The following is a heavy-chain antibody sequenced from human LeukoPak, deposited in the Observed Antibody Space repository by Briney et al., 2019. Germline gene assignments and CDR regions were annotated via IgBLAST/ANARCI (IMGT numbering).Heavy chain of an antibody. V-gene: IGHV4-61*02. CDR3: AREKDVAFDI. CDR1: GGSISSGSYY. CDR2: IYTSGST. Sequence: SETLSLTCTVSGGSISSGSYYWSWIRQPAGKGLEWIGRIYTSGSTNYNPSLKSRVTISVDTSKNQFSLKLSSVTAADTAVYYCAREKDVAFDIWGRGTMVSVSS. J-gene: IGHJ3*02.